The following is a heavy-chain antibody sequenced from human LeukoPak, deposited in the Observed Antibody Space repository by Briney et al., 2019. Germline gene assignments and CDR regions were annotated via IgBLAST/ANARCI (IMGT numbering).Heavy chain of an antibody. D-gene: IGHD3-3*01. CDR2: IKQDGSEK. Sequence: GGSLRLSCAASGFTFSSYSMNWVRQAPGKGLEWVANIKQDGSEKYYVDSVKGRFTISRDNSKNTLYLQMNSLRAEDTAVYYCARDYDFWRASYYMDVWGKGTTVTVSS. CDR3: ARDYDFWRASYYMDV. J-gene: IGHJ6*03. V-gene: IGHV3-7*01. CDR1: GFTFSSYS.